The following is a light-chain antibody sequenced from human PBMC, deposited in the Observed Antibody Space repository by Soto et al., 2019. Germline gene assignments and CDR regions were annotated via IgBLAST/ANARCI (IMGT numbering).Light chain of an antibody. V-gene: IGKV3-15*01. Sequence: EVVMTQSPATLSVYLGDRATLSCRASQSVSSNLAWYQQKPGQGPRLLIYGASTRATGIPARFSGSGSGTEFTLTISSLQSEDFAVYSCQQYNNWPLTFGGGTKVDIK. CDR1: QSVSSN. CDR3: QQYNNWPLT. J-gene: IGKJ4*01. CDR2: GAS.